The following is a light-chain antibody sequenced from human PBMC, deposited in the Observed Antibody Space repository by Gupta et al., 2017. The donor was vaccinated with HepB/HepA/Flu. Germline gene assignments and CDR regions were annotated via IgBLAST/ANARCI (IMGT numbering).Light chain of an antibody. CDR1: QDISNY. CDR2: DAS. CDR3: QQYDNLPMCS. J-gene: IGKJ2*04. V-gene: IGKV1-33*01. Sequence: DIQMPQSPSSLSASVGDRVTITCQASQDISNYLNWYQQKPGKAPKLLIYDASNLETGVPSRFSGSGSGTDFTFTISSLQPEDIGTYYCQQYDNLPMCSFGQGTKLEIK.